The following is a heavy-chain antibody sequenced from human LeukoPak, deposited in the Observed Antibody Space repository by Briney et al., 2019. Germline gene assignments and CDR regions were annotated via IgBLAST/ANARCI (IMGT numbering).Heavy chain of an antibody. CDR1: GFTFSNYG. CDR3: ATAYYYDSSYYSDY. V-gene: IGHV3-30*02. D-gene: IGHD3-22*01. Sequence: GALRLSCAVSGFTFSNYGMHWVRQAPGKGLEWVTFIRYDGSNKYYADSVKGRFTISRDNSKNTLYLQMNSLRAEDTAVYYCATAYYYDSSYYSDYWGQGTLVTVSS. CDR2: IRYDGSNK. J-gene: IGHJ4*02.